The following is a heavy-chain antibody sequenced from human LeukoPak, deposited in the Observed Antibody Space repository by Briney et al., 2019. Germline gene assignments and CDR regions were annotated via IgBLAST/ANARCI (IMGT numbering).Heavy chain of an antibody. CDR1: GYTFTSYA. J-gene: IGHJ4*02. D-gene: IGHD6-6*01. Sequence: SVKVSCKASGYTFTSYAMNWVRQAPGQGLEWMGGIIPIFGTANYAQKFQGRVTITADKSTSTAYMELSSLRSEDTAVYYCASGDAFEYSSDYWGQGTLVTVSS. V-gene: IGHV1-69*06. CDR3: ASGDAFEYSSDY. CDR2: IIPIFGTA.